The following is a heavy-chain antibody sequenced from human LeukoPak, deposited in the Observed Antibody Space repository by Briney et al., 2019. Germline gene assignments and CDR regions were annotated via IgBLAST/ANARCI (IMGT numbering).Heavy chain of an antibody. CDR3: ARDPSSSSEPYYFDY. D-gene: IGHD6-6*01. Sequence: PSETLSLTCTVFGGSISGYYWNWIRQPAGKGLEWIGRIYTSGSTNYNPSLKGRVTMSVDTSKNHFSLKLTSVTAADTAVYYCARDPSSSSEPYYFDYWGQGTLVTVSS. J-gene: IGHJ4*02. CDR2: IYTSGST. V-gene: IGHV4-4*07. CDR1: GGSISGYY.